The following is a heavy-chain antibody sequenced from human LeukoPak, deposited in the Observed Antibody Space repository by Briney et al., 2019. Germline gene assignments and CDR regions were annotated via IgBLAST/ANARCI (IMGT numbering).Heavy chain of an antibody. Sequence: ASVKVSCKASGYTFTSYGISWVRQAPGRGLGWMGWISAYNGNTNYAQKLQGRVTMTTDTSTSTAYMELRSLRSDDTAVYYCARCSSGSYLYYFDYWGQGTLVTVSS. J-gene: IGHJ4*02. CDR1: GYTFTSYG. CDR2: ISAYNGNT. CDR3: ARCSSGSYLYYFDY. V-gene: IGHV1-18*01. D-gene: IGHD1-26*01.